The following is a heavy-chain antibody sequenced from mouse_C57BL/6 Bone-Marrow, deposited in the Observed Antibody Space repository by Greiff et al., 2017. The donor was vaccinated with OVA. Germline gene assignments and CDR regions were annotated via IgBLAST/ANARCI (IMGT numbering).Heavy chain of an antibody. D-gene: IGHD1-1*01. CDR2: ISSGSSTI. CDR1: GFTFSDYG. J-gene: IGHJ2*01. Sequence: EVKVVESGGGLVKPGGSLKLSCAASGFTFSDYGMHWVRQAPEKGLEWVAYISSGSSTIYYADTVKGRFTISRDNAKNTLFLQMTSLRSEDTAMYYCARPHYYGRGFDYWGQGTTLTVSS. V-gene: IGHV5-17*01. CDR3: ARPHYYGRGFDY.